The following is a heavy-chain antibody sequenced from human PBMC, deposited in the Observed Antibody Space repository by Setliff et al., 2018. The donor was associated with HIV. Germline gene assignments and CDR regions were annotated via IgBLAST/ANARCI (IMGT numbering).Heavy chain of an antibody. J-gene: IGHJ6*02. CDR1: GGTFSSYA. D-gene: IGHD6-13*01. CDR3: ARGYSAAGTLYYYGMDV. V-gene: IGHV1-18*01. Sequence: ASVKVSCKASGGTFSSYAISWVRQAPGQGLEWMGWISAYNGHTNYAPRLLGRVTMTTDTSTRTAYMELRSLSSDDTAVYYCARGYSAAGTLYYYGMDVWGQGTTVTVSS. CDR2: ISAYNGHT.